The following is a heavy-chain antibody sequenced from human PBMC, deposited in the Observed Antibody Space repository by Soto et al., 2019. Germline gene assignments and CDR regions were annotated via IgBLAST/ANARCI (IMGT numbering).Heavy chain of an antibody. J-gene: IGHJ4*02. CDR1: GYTFTSYG. CDR3: ARDPGTRSDY. V-gene: IGHV1-18*01. D-gene: IGHD1-1*01. Sequence: QVQLVQSGAEVKKPGASVKVSCKASGYTFTSYGISWVRQAPGQGLEWMGWISAYNGKTNYAQKLQGRVTMTTDTSTSTVDMELGSRRSDETAGYCCARDPGTRSDYWGQGALFNSSS. CDR2: ISAYNGKT.